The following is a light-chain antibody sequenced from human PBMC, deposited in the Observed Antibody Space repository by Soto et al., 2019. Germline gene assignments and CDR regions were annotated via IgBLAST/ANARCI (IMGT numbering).Light chain of an antibody. CDR2: EVT. V-gene: IGLV2-8*01. CDR3: SSYAGSNNPNYV. CDR1: SSDVGGYNY. J-gene: IGLJ1*01. Sequence: QSALTQPPSASGSPGQSVTISCTGTSSDVGGYNYVSWYQQHPGKAPKLMIYEVTKRPSGVPDRFSGSKSGNTASLTVSGLQAEDEADYYCSSYAGSNNPNYVFGTGTNLTVL.